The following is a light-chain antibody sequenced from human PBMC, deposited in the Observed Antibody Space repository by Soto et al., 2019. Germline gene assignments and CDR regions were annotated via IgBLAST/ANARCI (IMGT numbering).Light chain of an antibody. V-gene: IGKV1-39*01. CDR3: QQSYSTPRT. J-gene: IGKJ1*01. Sequence: DIQMTQSPSSLSASVGDRVTITCRASQSISSYLNGYQQKPGKPPNLLIYAASSLQSGVPSRFSGSGSGTDFTLTISSLQPEDFATYYCQQSYSTPRTFGQGTKVEIK. CDR2: AAS. CDR1: QSISSY.